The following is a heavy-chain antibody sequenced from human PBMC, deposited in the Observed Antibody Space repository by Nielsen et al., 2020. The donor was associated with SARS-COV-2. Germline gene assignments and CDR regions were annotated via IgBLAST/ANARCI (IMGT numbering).Heavy chain of an antibody. Sequence: GESLKISCEASGFTFGWNWMYWVRQVPGKGLFWVSRINPAGTTTTYADPVKGRFTISRDNAKSSLYLQMNSLRAEDTALYYCAKDPSDGYSSSWYFDYWGQGTLVTVSS. CDR2: INPAGTTT. J-gene: IGHJ4*02. CDR1: GFTFGWNW. CDR3: AKDPSDGYSSSWYFDY. D-gene: IGHD6-13*01. V-gene: IGHV3-74*01.